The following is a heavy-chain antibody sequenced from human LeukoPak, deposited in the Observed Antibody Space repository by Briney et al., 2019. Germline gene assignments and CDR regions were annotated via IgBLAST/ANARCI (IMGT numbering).Heavy chain of an antibody. Sequence: KPGGSLRLSCAASGFTFSSYSMNWVRQAPGKGLEWVSSISSSSSYIYYADSVKGRFTISRDNAKDSLYLQMNSLRAEDTAVYYCARDRNTKNIVVVPAAIWGQGTLVTVSS. CDR1: GFTFSSYS. J-gene: IGHJ4*02. CDR2: ISSSSSYI. CDR3: ARDRNTKNIVVVPAAI. V-gene: IGHV3-21*01. D-gene: IGHD2-2*02.